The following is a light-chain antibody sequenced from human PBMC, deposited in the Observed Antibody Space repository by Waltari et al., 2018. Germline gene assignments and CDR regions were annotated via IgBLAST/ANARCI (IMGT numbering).Light chain of an antibody. J-gene: IGKJ1*01. CDR2: GAS. CDR3: QQNSNWPRT. V-gene: IGKV3D-15*01. Sequence: EIVMTQSPATLSLSPGERATLSCRASQSVSSSLAWYQQKPGQAPRLLIYGASSRATGIPDRFSGSGSGTEFTLTISSLKPEDVAVYYCQQNSNWPRTFGQGTKVEIK. CDR1: QSVSSS.